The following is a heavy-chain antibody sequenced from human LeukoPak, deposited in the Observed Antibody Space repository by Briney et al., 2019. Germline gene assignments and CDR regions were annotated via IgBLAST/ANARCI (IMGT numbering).Heavy chain of an antibody. V-gene: IGHV1-58*02. D-gene: IGHD1-26*01. CDR3: AAPKRIVGAVGDAFDI. CDR2: IVVGSGNT. CDR1: GFTFTSSA. J-gene: IGHJ3*02. Sequence: ASVKVSCKASGFTFTSSAMQWVRQARGQRLEWIGWIVVGSGNTNYAQKFQERVTITRDMSTSTAYMELSSLRPEDTAVYYCAAPKRIVGAVGDAFDIWGQGTMVTVSS.